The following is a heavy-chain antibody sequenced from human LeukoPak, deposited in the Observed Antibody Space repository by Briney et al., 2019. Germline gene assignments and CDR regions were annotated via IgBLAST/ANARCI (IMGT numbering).Heavy chain of an antibody. CDR1: GGSISSYY. Sequence: SETLSLICAVSGGSISSYYWNWIRQPPGKGLEWIGYIYDSGSTNYNPSLESRVTISVDTSKNQFSLKLNSVTAADTAVYYCAREGLYDILTGLRAFDYWGQGTLVTVSS. J-gene: IGHJ4*02. V-gene: IGHV4-59*01. CDR2: IYDSGST. D-gene: IGHD3-9*01. CDR3: AREGLYDILTGLRAFDY.